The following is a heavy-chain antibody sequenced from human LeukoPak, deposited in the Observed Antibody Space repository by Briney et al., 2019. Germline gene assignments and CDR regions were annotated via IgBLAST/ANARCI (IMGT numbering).Heavy chain of an antibody. CDR2: ISGSGVST. V-gene: IGHV3-23*01. CDR3: AKEYGYTYGEFDY. Sequence: GGTLRLSCAASGFTFRTSGMSWVRQAPGKGLEWVSAISGSGVSTYYADSVKGRFTISRDNSKNTLYLQMNSLRAEDTAVYYCAKEYGYTYGEFDYWGQGTLVTVSS. CDR1: GFTFRTSG. D-gene: IGHD5-18*01. J-gene: IGHJ4*02.